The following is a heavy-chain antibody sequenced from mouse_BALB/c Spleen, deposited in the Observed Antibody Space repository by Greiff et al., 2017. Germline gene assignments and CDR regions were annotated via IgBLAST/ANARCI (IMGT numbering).Heavy chain of an antibody. CDR1: GFSLTSYG. CDR2: IWSGGST. CDR3: ARGPYCSSGDYFDY. D-gene: IGHD1-1*01. Sequence: VKLQESGPGLVQPSQSLSISCTVSGFSLTSYGVHWVRQSPGKGLEWLGVIWSGGSTDYNAAFISRLSISKDNSKSQAFFTMISLQANDTAIYYYARGPYCSSGDYFDYWGQGTTLTVSS. J-gene: IGHJ2*01. V-gene: IGHV2-2*02.